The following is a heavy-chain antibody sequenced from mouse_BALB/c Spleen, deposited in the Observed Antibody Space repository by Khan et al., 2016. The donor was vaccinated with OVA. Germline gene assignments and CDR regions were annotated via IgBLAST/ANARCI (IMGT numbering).Heavy chain of an antibody. Sequence: QVRLQQPGAELVRPGASVKLSCKASGYTFTSYWMNWVKQRPGQGLEWIGMIDPSDSETHYNQIFKDKATLTVDKSSSTAYMQLSSLTSEDSAVYYCARREKYGYDPSWFAYWGQGTLVTVSA. V-gene: IGHV1-61*01. J-gene: IGHJ3*01. CDR1: GYTFTSYW. CDR3: ARREKYGYDPSWFAY. D-gene: IGHD2-2*01. CDR2: IDPSDSET.